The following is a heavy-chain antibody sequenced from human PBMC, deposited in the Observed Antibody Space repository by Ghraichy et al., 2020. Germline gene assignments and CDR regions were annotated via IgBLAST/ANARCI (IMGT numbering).Heavy chain of an antibody. V-gene: IGHV3-30*18. CDR1: GFNFPHYA. D-gene: IGHD4-17*01. CDR3: AKDKGIYGDQAFDS. J-gene: IGHJ4*02. Sequence: SLRLSCTASGFNFPHYAMHWVRQAPGKGLEWVALMSYEGSNRYYAESVKGRFTISKDNSKNTLYLQMDSLRTEDTAVYYCAKDKGIYGDQAFDSWGQGTLVTVSS. CDR2: MSYEGSNR.